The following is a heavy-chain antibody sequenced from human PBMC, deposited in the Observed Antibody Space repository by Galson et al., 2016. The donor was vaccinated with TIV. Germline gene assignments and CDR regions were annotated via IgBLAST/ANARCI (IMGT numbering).Heavy chain of an antibody. Sequence: TLSLTCSVSGGSVSRYYWSWVRQSPGKGLEWIGRIFTDGTTTYNPSLKSRVAISVDTSRRQFSLRLRSVNAADTALYYCATVNTNSRKYFDYWGQGIQVTVS. CDR2: IFTDGTT. J-gene: IGHJ4*02. V-gene: IGHV4-4*07. CDR3: ATVNTNSRKYFDY. D-gene: IGHD5-18*01. CDR1: GGSVSRYY.